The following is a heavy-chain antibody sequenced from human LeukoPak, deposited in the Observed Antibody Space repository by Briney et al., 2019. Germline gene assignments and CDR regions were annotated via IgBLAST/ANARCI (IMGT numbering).Heavy chain of an antibody. V-gene: IGHV3-66*01. J-gene: IGHJ4*02. CDR3: ARDGGNPYCGGDCYGLY. CDR2: IYSGGST. CDR1: GFTVSSNY. Sequence: GGSLRLSCAASGFTVSSNYMSWVRQAPGKGLEWVSVIYSGGSTYYADSVKGRFTISRDNSKNTLYLQMNSLRAEDTAVYYRARDGGNPYCGGDCYGLYWGQGTLVTVSS. D-gene: IGHD2-21*02.